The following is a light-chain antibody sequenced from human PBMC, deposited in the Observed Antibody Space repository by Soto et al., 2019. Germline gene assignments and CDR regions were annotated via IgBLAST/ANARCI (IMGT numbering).Light chain of an antibody. Sequence: DIQLPQSPSXLSASVGDRVTITCRASQDISSSLAWYQQKPGKAPKLLIYDASTLQTGVPSRFRGSGSGTEFTLTISSLQPEDFATYSCQQLASYPIGTFGGGTKVDIK. CDR3: QQLASYPIGT. J-gene: IGKJ4*01. V-gene: IGKV1-9*01. CDR1: QDISSS. CDR2: DAS.